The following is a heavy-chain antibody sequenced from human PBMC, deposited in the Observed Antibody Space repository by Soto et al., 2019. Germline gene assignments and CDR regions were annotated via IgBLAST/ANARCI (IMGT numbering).Heavy chain of an antibody. J-gene: IGHJ4*02. D-gene: IGHD3-22*01. CDR1: GFTFSNAW. V-gene: IGHV3-15*07. CDR3: TTVDYQDSSGYYPDY. Sequence: GGSLRLSCAASGFTFSNAWMNWVRQAPGKGLEWVGRIKSKTDGGTTDYAAPVKGRFTISRDDSKNTLYLQMNSLKTEDTAVYYCTTVDYQDSSGYYPDYWGQGTLVTVSS. CDR2: IKSKTDGGTT.